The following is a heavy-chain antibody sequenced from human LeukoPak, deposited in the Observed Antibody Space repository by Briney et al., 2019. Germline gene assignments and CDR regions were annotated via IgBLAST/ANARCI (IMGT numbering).Heavy chain of an antibody. CDR3: ARLTGTPGVNWFDP. V-gene: IGHV1-18*01. CDR1: GYTFTSYG. J-gene: IGHJ5*02. Sequence: ASVKVSCKTSGYTFTSYGVSWVRQAPGRGLEWIGWIYTYNVHTNYAQNLQGRVTMTTDTSTSTAYMELRSLTSDDTALYYCARLTGTPGVNWFDPWGQGTLVTVSS. D-gene: IGHD1-20*01. CDR2: IYTYNVHT.